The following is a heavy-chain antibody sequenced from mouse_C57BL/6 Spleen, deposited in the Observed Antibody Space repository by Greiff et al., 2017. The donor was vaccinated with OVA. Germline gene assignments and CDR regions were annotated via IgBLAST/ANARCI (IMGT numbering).Heavy chain of an antibody. CDR3: ARSSYDGPPYAMDY. Sequence: QVTLKVCGPGILQSSQTLSLTCSFSGFSLSTSGMGVSWIRQPSGKGLEWLAHIYWDDDKRYNPSLKSRLTISKDTSRNQVFLKITSVDTADTATYYCARSSYDGPPYAMDYWGQGTSVTVSS. CDR2: IYWDDDK. J-gene: IGHJ4*01. D-gene: IGHD2-12*01. CDR1: GFSLSTSGMG. V-gene: IGHV8-12*01.